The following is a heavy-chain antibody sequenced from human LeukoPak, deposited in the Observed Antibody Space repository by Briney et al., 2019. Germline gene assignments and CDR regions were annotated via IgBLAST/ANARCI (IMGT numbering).Heavy chain of an antibody. V-gene: IGHV4-34*01. Sequence: PSETLSLTCAVYGGSFSGYYWSWIRQPPGKGLEWIGEINHSGSTNYNPSLKSRVTISVDTSKNQFSLKLSSVTAADTAVYYCARDVAARVDYWGQGTLVTVSS. CDR1: GGSFSGYY. D-gene: IGHD6-6*01. J-gene: IGHJ4*02. CDR3: ARDVAARVDY. CDR2: INHSGST.